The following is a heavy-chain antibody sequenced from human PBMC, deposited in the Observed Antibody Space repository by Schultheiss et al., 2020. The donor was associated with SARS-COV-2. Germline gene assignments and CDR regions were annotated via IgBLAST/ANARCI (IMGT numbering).Heavy chain of an antibody. J-gene: IGHJ5*02. CDR2: INHRGST. CDR3: VRGRKWSSNLFRSHWFDP. D-gene: IGHD1-14*01. Sequence: GSLRLSCAVYGGSFSGYYWSWIRQPPGKGLEWIGEINHRGSTDYNPSLKSRVTISIDTPKNQFSLQLNSVTAADTAVYYCVRGRKWSSNLFRSHWFDPWGQGTLVTVSS. V-gene: IGHV4-34*01. CDR1: GGSFSGYY.